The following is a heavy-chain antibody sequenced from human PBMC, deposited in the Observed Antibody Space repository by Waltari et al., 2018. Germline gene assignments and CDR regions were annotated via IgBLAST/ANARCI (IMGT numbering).Heavy chain of an antibody. CDR3: ARQRPAALVAWFDS. D-gene: IGHD2-2*01. V-gene: IGHV4-39*07. J-gene: IGHJ5*01. CDR1: GDSISRSDYY. CDR2: VDDSGNS. Sequence: QLQLQESGPGLVKPSETLSLSCTVSGDSISRSDYYWGWIRQPPGKGLEGIGSVDDSGNSYYNPSLKSRVEISTDTSKNQLSLRVTSVTAADSAVYHCARQRPAALVAWFDSWGQGTPVIVSS.